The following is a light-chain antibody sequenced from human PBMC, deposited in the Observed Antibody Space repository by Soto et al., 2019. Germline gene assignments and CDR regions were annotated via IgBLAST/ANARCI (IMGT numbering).Light chain of an antibody. CDR1: SANIGNNY. CDR2: GNY. V-gene: IGLV1-51*01. CDR3: GTWDTSLSAEV. J-gene: IGLJ2*01. Sequence: QSVLTQPPSVSAAPGQKVTVSCSGSSANIGNNYVSWYQQLPCTAPKLLIYGNYQRPSGIPDRFSGSKSGTSDTLGISGLQTGDEAEYYCGTWDTSLSAEVFGGGTKRTVL.